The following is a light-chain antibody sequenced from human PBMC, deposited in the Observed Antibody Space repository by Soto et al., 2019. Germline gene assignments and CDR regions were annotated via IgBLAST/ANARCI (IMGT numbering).Light chain of an antibody. V-gene: IGKV1-5*03. CDR3: QQYNTYPWT. J-gene: IGKJ1*01. CDR2: KAS. CDR1: QSISSW. Sequence: DIQMTQSPSTLSASVGDRVTITCRASQSISSWLAWYQQKPGKAPTLLIYKASSLHTGVPSRFRGSGSATEFTLTISTLQPDDFATYYFQQYNTYPWTFGQGTKVDIK.